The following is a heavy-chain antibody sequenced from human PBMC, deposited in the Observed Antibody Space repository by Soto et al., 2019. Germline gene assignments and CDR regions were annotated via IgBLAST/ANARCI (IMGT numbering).Heavy chain of an antibody. J-gene: IGHJ5*02. Sequence: SETLSLTCTVSGGSISSYYWSWLRQPPGKGLEWIGYIFYSGYTNYNPSLKSRVTISVDTSKNQFSLNLSSVTAADTAVYYCARASEVATIVTWFDPWRQGTLVTVSS. V-gene: IGHV4-59*01. CDR1: GGSISSYY. CDR2: IFYSGYT. D-gene: IGHD5-12*01. CDR3: ARASEVATIVTWFDP.